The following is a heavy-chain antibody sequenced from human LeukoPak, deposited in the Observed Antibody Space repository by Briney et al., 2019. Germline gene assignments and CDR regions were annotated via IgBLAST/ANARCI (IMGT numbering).Heavy chain of an antibody. CDR1: GYTFTSYY. D-gene: IGHD3-22*01. Sequence: GASGKVSCKASGYTFTSYYMHWVRQAPGQGLEWMGIINPSGGSTSYAQKFQGRVTMTRDTSTSTVYMELSSLRSEDTAVYYCARGSLHYDSSGYYYYFDYWGQGTLVTVSS. J-gene: IGHJ4*02. V-gene: IGHV1-46*01. CDR2: INPSGGST. CDR3: ARGSLHYDSSGYYYYFDY.